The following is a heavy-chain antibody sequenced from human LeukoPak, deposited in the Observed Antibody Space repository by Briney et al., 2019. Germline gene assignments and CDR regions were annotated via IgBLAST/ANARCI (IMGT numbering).Heavy chain of an antibody. V-gene: IGHV3-48*01. J-gene: IGHJ3*02. Sequence: PGGSLRLSCAASGFTFSRNSMNWVRQAPGQGLEWVSYISSSSGTIYYADSVKGRFTISRDNAKNSLYLQMNSLRAEDTAVYYCARDGFVLEHLTSNAFDIWGQGAMVTVSS. CDR1: GFTFSRNS. CDR2: ISSSSGTI. D-gene: IGHD3-3*01. CDR3: ARDGFVLEHLTSNAFDI.